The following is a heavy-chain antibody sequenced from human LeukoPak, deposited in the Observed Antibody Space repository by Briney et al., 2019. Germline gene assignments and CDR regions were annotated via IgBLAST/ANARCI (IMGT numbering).Heavy chain of an antibody. V-gene: IGHV5-51*01. CDR2: IYPDDSDI. J-gene: IGHJ4*02. CDR3: ARYYYDRAVGPFDY. Sequence: GESLKISCKGSGYTFTNYWIGWVRQMPGKGLEWMGIIYPDDSDIIYSPSFQGQVTISADKSITTAYLQWSSLKASDTAMYYCARYYYDRAVGPFDYWGQGSLVTVSS. D-gene: IGHD3-22*01. CDR1: GYTFTNYW.